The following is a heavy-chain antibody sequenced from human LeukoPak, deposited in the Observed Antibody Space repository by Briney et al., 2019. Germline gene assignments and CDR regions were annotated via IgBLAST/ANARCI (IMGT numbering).Heavy chain of an antibody. D-gene: IGHD6-13*01. V-gene: IGHV4-61*02. CDR2: IYTSGST. CDR1: GGSISSGSYY. J-gene: IGHJ4*02. Sequence: SETLSLTCTVSGGSISSGSYYWSWIRQPAGKGLEWIGRIYTSGSTNYNPALKSRVIISVDTFKNQFSLKLKSVTAADTAIYFCARGSSTAYVWGQGTLVAVSS. CDR3: ARGSSTAYV.